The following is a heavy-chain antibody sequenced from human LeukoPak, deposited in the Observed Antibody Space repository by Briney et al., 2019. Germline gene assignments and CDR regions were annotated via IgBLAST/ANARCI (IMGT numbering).Heavy chain of an antibody. J-gene: IGHJ4*02. D-gene: IGHD5-18*01. V-gene: IGHV3-23*01. Sequence: QTGGSLRLSCAASGFTFSSYAMSRVRQAPGKGLEWVSGISGSGGSTYYADSVKGRFTISRDNSKNTLSLQMNSLRAEDTAVYYCAKDEYSSGYMRGFDYRGQGAQVTVSS. CDR2: ISGSGGST. CDR3: AKDEYSSGYMRGFDY. CDR1: GFTFSSYA.